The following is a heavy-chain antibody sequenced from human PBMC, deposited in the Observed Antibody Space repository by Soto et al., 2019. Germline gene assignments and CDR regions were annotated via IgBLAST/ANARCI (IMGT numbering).Heavy chain of an antibody. CDR3: TTYHGDSDFDH. D-gene: IGHD4-17*01. CDR2: FDPDEAET. V-gene: IGHV1-24*01. CDR1: GYTLNEVA. Sequence: QVQLVQSGAEVKKPWASVKVSCKVSGYTLNEVAMHWVRQAPGKGLEWLGGFDPDEAETIYAQHFQGRVTMTEDTSTATVYMELSSLRSEDTALYFCTTYHGDSDFDHWGQGTLVTVSS. J-gene: IGHJ5*02.